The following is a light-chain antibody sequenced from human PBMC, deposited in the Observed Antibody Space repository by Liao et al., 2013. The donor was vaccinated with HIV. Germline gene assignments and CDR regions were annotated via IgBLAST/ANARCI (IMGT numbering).Light chain of an antibody. CDR2: YDS. CDR1: KLGDKY. J-gene: IGLJ1*01. CDR3: QVWDDSTDHFFV. V-gene: IGLV3-1*01. Sequence: SYELTQPPSVSVSPGQTASITCSGDKLGDKYACWYQQKPGQAPLLVISYDSERPSGIPERFSGSKSGNTAALTISRVEAGDEADYHCQVWDDSTDHFFVFGSGTKLTVL.